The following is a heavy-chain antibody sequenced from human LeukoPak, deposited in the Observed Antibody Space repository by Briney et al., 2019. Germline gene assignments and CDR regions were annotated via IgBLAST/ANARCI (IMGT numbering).Heavy chain of an antibody. CDR1: GGSISSGGYY. CDR2: IYYSGST. Sequence: SETLSLTCTVSGGSISSGGYYWSWIRQHPGKGLEWIGYIYYSGSTYYNPSLKSRVTISVDTSKNQFPLKLSSVTAADTAVYYCSAGKGLWGFDYWGQGTLVTVSS. CDR3: SAGKGLWGFDY. D-gene: IGHD6-13*01. J-gene: IGHJ4*02. V-gene: IGHV4-31*03.